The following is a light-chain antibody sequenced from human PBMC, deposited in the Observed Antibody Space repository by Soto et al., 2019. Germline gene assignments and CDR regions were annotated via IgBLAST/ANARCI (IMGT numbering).Light chain of an antibody. V-gene: IGKV1-12*01. J-gene: IGKJ4*01. Sequence: DTQMTQSPSSVSASVGDRVTITCRVSQGVNAWLAWYQKKPGKAPELLIYEASTLHSGVPSRFSGSGSGTDFTLTISSLQPEDFATYYCQQANSFPLTFGGGTKVEVQ. CDR3: QQANSFPLT. CDR1: QGVNAW. CDR2: EAS.